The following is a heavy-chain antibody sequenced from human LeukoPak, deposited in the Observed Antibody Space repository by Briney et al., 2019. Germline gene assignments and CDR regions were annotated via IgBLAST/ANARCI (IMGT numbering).Heavy chain of an antibody. CDR2: INGDASNR. CDR3: ARDMRRGYYDSSGYLGPWFDP. CDR1: GLTFNSYW. Sequence: GGSLRLSCAASGLTFNSYWMHWVRQVAGKGLVWVAHINGDASNRTYADSVKGRFTISRDNSKNTLYLQMNSLRAEDTAVYYCARDMRRGYYDSSGYLGPWFDPWGQGTLVTVSS. D-gene: IGHD3-22*01. V-gene: IGHV3-74*03. J-gene: IGHJ5*02.